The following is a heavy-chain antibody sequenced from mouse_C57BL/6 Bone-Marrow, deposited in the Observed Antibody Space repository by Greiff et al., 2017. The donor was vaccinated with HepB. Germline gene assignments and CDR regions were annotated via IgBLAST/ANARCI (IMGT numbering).Heavy chain of an antibody. D-gene: IGHD1-1*01. Sequence: EVHLVESGGGLVKPGGSLKLSCAASGFTFSSYAMSWVRQTPEKRLEWVATISDGGSYTYYPDNVKGRFTISRDNAKNNLYLQMSHLKSEDTAMYYCARGYGSSHFDYWGQGTTLTVSS. CDR2: ISDGGSYT. J-gene: IGHJ2*01. CDR1: GFTFSSYA. V-gene: IGHV5-4*01. CDR3: ARGYGSSHFDY.